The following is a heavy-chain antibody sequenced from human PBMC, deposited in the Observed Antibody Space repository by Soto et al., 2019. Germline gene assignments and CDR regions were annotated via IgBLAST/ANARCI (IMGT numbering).Heavy chain of an antibody. CDR2: IYPGDSET. Sequence: GESLNISCQCSGYTFSNFWIAWVRQLPGKGLEYMGIIYPGDSETRYSPSFHGKVTISADRSIGTAYLQWSSLEASDSAFYFCARSPRSSPYFDYWGQGALVTVSS. CDR3: ARSPRSSPYFDY. CDR1: GYTFSNFW. D-gene: IGHD6-13*01. J-gene: IGHJ4*02. V-gene: IGHV5-51*01.